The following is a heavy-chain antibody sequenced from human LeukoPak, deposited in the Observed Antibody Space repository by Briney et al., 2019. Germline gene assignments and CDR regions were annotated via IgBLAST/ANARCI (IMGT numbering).Heavy chain of an antibody. D-gene: IGHD7-27*01. Sequence: GGSLRLSCVVSGFTFSSYWMSWVRQAPGKGLEWVANIKQDGGEIYYVDSVKGRFTISRDNAKNSLYLQMNSLRAEDTAVYYCATYHWGRLSFDYWGQGTLVTVSS. CDR3: ATYHWGRLSFDY. V-gene: IGHV3-7*03. J-gene: IGHJ4*02. CDR1: GFTFSSYW. CDR2: IKQDGGEI.